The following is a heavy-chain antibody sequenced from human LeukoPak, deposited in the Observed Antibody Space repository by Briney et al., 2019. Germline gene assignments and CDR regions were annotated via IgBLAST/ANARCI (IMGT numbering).Heavy chain of an antibody. V-gene: IGHV3-74*01. CDR3: GRSGDFWSGSGVAY. Sequence: GGSLRLSCAASGFTFSNYWMYWVRQAPGKGLVWVSQIKSDGNITNYADSVKGRFTISRDNAKNTLFLQMDSLRAEDTAVYYCGRSGDFWSGSGVAYWGQGTLVTVSS. CDR2: IKSDGNIT. CDR1: GFTFSNYW. J-gene: IGHJ4*02. D-gene: IGHD3-3*01.